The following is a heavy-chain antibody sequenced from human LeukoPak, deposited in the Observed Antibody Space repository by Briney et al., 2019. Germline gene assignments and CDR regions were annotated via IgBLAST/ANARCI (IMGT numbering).Heavy chain of an antibody. Sequence: PSETPSLTCTVSGGSISSSSYYWGWIRQPPGKGLEWIGSIYYSGSTYYNPSLKSRVTISVDTSKNQFSLKLSSVTAADTAVYYCAGTYYYDSSGYFSFDYWGQGTLVTVSS. D-gene: IGHD3-22*01. J-gene: IGHJ4*02. CDR3: AGTYYYDSSGYFSFDY. CDR2: IYYSGST. CDR1: GGSISSSSYY. V-gene: IGHV4-39*05.